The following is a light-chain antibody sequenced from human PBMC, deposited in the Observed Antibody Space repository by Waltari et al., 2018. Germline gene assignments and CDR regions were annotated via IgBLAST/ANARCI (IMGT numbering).Light chain of an antibody. Sequence: EIVMTQPPAPLSVSPGERATISCRASQSVSSNLAWYQQKPHQAPRLLIYGASTRATGIPGRFSGSGSGTEFTLTISSLQSEDFAVYYCQQYNNWPPLYTFGQGTKLEIK. J-gene: IGKJ2*01. CDR3: QQYNNWPPLYT. CDR1: QSVSSN. CDR2: GAS. V-gene: IGKV3-15*01.